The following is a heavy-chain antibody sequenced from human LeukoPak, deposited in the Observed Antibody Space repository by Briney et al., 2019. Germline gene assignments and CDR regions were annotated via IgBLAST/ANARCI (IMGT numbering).Heavy chain of an antibody. V-gene: IGHV4-31*03. CDR1: GGSISSGGYY. J-gene: IGHJ4*02. CDR2: IYYSGST. CDR3: AAGGNYYGSGSYN. D-gene: IGHD3-10*01. Sequence: SETLSLTCTVSGGSISSGGYYWSWIRQHPGKGLEWIGYIYYSGSTYYNPSLKSRVTISVDTSKNQFSLKLSSVTAADTAVYYCAAGGNYYGSGSYNWGQGTLVTVSS.